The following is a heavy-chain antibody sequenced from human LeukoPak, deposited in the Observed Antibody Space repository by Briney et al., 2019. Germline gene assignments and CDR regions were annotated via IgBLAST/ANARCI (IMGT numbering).Heavy chain of an antibody. D-gene: IGHD3-10*01. J-gene: IGHJ6*02. CDR3: ARDAGGSGRHYYYGMDV. Sequence: SETLSLTCTVSGGSISSYYWSWIRQPPGKGLEWIGYIYYSGSTNYNPSLKSRVTISVDTSKNQFSLKLSSVTAADTAVYYCARDAGGSGRHYYYGMDVSGQGTTVTVSS. CDR1: GGSISSYY. CDR2: IYYSGST. V-gene: IGHV4-59*01.